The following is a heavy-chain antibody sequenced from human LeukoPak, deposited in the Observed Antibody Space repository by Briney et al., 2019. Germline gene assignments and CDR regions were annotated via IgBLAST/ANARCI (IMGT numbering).Heavy chain of an antibody. D-gene: IGHD2-15*01. CDR1: GGSFSGYY. CDR3: ARGRNTLGYCSGGSCYSGYYYYYMDV. V-gene: IGHV4-34*01. CDR2: INHSGST. J-gene: IGHJ6*03. Sequence: PSETLSLTCAVYGGSFSGYYWSWIRQPPGKGLEWIGEINHSGSTNYNPSLKSRVTISVDTSKNQFSLKLSSVTAADTAVYYCARGRNTLGYCSGGSCYSGYYYYYMDVWGKGTTVTVSS.